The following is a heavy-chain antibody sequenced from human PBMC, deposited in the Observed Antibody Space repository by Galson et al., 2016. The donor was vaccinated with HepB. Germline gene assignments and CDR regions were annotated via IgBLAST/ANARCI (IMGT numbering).Heavy chain of an antibody. J-gene: IGHJ3*02. V-gene: IGHV3-30*18. Sequence: SLRLSCAASEFSFSYYGMHWVRQAAGKGLEWVAVISYDGSNKYYADSVKGRFTISRDNSKNTLYLQMNSLRVEDTAVYYCVKDTGAVMVADSTDAFDIWGRGTMVTVSS. CDR1: EFSFSYYG. CDR2: ISYDGSNK. D-gene: IGHD2-15*01. CDR3: VKDTGAVMVADSTDAFDI.